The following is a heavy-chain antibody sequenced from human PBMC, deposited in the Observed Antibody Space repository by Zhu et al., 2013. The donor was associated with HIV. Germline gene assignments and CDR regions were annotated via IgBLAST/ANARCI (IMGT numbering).Heavy chain of an antibody. CDR2: IIPLFGTA. CDR1: GGTFSSYA. D-gene: IGHD1-26*01. V-gene: IGHV1-69*01. Sequence: QVHLVQSGAEVKKPGSSVKVSCKASGGTFSSYAISWVRLAPGQGLEWMGGIIPLFGTANYAQKFQGRVTITADESTSAAYMELRRLTSEDTAMFYCARGRGSGRDASDIWGHGTMVTVSS. J-gene: IGHJ3*02. CDR3: ARGRGSGRDASDI.